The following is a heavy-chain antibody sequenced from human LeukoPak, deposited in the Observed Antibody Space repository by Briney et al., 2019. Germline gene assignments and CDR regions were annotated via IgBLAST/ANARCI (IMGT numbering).Heavy chain of an antibody. CDR1: GGTFSSYA. CDR2: IIPIFGTA. J-gene: IGHJ4*02. Sequence: ASVEVSCKASGGTFSSYAISWVRQAPGQGLEWMGGIIPIFGTANYAQKFQGRVTITTDESTSTAYMELSSLRSEDTAVYYCARGRRGYPYYFDYWGQGTLVTVSS. CDR3: ARGRRGYPYYFDY. V-gene: IGHV1-69*05. D-gene: IGHD5-18*01.